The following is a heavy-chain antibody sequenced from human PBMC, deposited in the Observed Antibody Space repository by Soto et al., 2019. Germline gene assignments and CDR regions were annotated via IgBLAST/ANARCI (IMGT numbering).Heavy chain of an antibody. CDR2: ISWNSGSI. CDR3: AKDLVHVDTAMIGGQYYYYGMDV. V-gene: IGHV3-9*01. CDR1: GFTFDDYA. J-gene: IGHJ6*02. Sequence: EVQLVESGGGLVQPGRSLRLSCAASGFTFDDYAMHWVRQAPGKGLEWVSGISWNSGSIGYADSVKVRFTISRDNAKKSLYLQMNSLRTEDTALYYCAKDLVHVDTAMIGGQYYYYGMDVWGQGTTVTVSS. D-gene: IGHD5-18*01.